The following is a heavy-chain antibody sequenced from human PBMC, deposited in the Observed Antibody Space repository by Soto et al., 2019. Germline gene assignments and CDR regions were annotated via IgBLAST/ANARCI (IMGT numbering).Heavy chain of an antibody. D-gene: IGHD6-19*01. CDR2: IYYSGTT. Sequence: SETLSLTCTVSGGSINTYYWSWIRQPPGKGLEWVGYIYYSGTTYYNPSLKSRISISIDKSKNQFSLKLSPVTAADTAVYYCARVFSGGGDYYYYGMDLWCQGSTVTVSS. CDR1: GGSINTYY. CDR3: ARVFSGGGDYYYYGMDL. V-gene: IGHV4-59*01. J-gene: IGHJ6*02.